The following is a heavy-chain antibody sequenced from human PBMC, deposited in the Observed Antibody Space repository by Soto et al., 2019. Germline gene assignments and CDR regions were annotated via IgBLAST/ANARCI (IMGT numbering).Heavy chain of an antibody. CDR1: GYTFTSYA. CDR3: ARATYLGGAAAGNYVNWFDP. J-gene: IGHJ5*02. CDR2: INAGNGNT. Sequence: QVQLVQSGAEVKKPGASVKVSCKASGYTFTSYAMHWVRQAPGQRLEWMGWINAGNGNTKYSQKFQGRVTITRDTSASTAYMELSSLRSEDTAVYYCARATYLGGAAAGNYVNWFDPWGQGTLVTVSS. V-gene: IGHV1-3*01. D-gene: IGHD6-13*01.